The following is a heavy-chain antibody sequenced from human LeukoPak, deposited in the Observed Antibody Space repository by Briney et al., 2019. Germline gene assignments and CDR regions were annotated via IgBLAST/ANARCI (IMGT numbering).Heavy chain of an antibody. D-gene: IGHD4-17*01. CDR2: IKQDGSEK. CDR3: ARGVAYDYGDLTYWFDP. J-gene: IGHJ5*02. CDR1: GFTFGSYW. Sequence: PGGSLRLSCAASGFTFGSYWMSWVRQAPGKGLEWVANIKQDGSEKYYVDSVKGRFTISRDNAKNSLYLQMNSLRAEDTAVYYCARGVAYDYGDLTYWFDPWGQGTLVTVSS. V-gene: IGHV3-7*01.